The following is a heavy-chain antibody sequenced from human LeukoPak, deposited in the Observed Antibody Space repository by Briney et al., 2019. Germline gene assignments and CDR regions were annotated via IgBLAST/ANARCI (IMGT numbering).Heavy chain of an antibody. CDR3: ERARVFGVVIQLYYFDY. Sequence: SETLSLTCTVSGGSISSYYWSWIRQPPGKGLEWIGYIYYSGSTNYNPSLKSRVTISVDTSKNQFSLKLSSVTAADTAVYYCERARVFGVVIQLYYFDYWGQGTLVTVSS. CDR2: IYYSGST. J-gene: IGHJ4*02. V-gene: IGHV4-59*01. D-gene: IGHD3-3*01. CDR1: GGSISSYY.